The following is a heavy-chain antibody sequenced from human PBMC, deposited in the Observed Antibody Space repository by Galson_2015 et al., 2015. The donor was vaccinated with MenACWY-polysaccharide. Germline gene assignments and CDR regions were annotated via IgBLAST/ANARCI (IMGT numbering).Heavy chain of an antibody. V-gene: IGHV3-7*01. J-gene: IGHJ4*02. D-gene: IGHD2-15*01. CDR2: INQPGRDK. CDR3: ARPSSGGSYYND. Sequence: SLRLSCAASGFSFSTSWMSWVRQAPGKGLEWVANINQPGRDKYYVDSVRGRFTISRDNAKNSVYLQMDSLRAEDTAVYYCARPSSGGSYYNDWGQGTLVTVSS. CDR1: GFSFSTSW.